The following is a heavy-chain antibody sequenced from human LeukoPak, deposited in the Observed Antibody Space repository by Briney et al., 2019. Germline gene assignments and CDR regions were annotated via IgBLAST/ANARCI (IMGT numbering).Heavy chain of an antibody. CDR1: GYSFTIYW. J-gene: IGHJ5*01. CDR3: ARGLGYCSDTRCNLFDS. V-gene: IGHV5-51*01. Sequence: GESLKISCKGSGYSFTIYWIAGVRQMPGKGLEWMGIIYPGDSDTRYSPSFQGQVTISADKSISTAYLQWSSLKASDTAMYYCARGLGYCSDTRCNLFDSWGQGTLVTVSS. D-gene: IGHD2-2*01. CDR2: IYPGDSDT.